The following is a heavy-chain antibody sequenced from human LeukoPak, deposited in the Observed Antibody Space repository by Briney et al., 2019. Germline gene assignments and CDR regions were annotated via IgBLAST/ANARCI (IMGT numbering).Heavy chain of an antibody. V-gene: IGHV3-23*01. D-gene: IGHD3-22*01. J-gene: IGHJ4*02. Sequence: GGSLRLSCAASGFTLSSYAMSWVRQAPGRGLEWVSVISGSGGSTYYADSVKGRFIISRDNSKNTLYLQMNSLRVEDTAVYYCAKGPQVGSGYHPDYWGQGTLVTVSS. CDR3: AKGPQVGSGYHPDY. CDR2: ISGSGGST. CDR1: GFTLSSYA.